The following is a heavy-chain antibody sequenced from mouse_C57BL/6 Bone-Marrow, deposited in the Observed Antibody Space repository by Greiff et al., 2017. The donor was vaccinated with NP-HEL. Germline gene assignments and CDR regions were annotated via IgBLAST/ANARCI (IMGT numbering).Heavy chain of an antibody. CDR3: ARNYGSHWYFDV. CDR2: INPNNGGT. V-gene: IGHV1-26*01. Sequence: EVQLQQSGPELVKPGASVQISCKASGYTFTDYYMNWVKQSHGKSLEWIGDINPNNGGTSYNQKFKGKATLTVDKSSSTAYMELRSLTSEDSAVYYCARNYGSHWYFDVWGTGTTVTVSS. J-gene: IGHJ1*03. D-gene: IGHD1-1*01. CDR1: GYTFTDYY.